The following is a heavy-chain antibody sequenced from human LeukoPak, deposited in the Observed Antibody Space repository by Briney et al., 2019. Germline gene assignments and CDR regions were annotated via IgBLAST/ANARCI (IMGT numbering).Heavy chain of an antibody. V-gene: IGHV3-74*01. CDR1: GFTISSYW. CDR3: ASRDQSCSGGVCYPIDY. Sequence: PGGSLRLFCAVSGFTISSYWMHWVRQAPGKGLVWVSRINRDGSSTSYADSVKGRFTISKDNAKNTLYLQMNSLRAEDTAVYYCASRDQSCSGGVCYPIDYWGQGTLVTVSS. D-gene: IGHD2-15*01. J-gene: IGHJ4*02. CDR2: INRDGSST.